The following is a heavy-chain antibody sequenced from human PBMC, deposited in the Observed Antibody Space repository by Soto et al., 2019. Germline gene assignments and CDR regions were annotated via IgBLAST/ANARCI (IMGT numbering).Heavy chain of an antibody. CDR2: IDSSGTDS. CDR3: ARGWFGPDV. D-gene: IGHD3-10*01. J-gene: IGHJ6*04. Sequence: EVQLVESGGGLVQPGGSLRLSCAASGFTLSGRSMHWVRQAPGKGLVYVSGIDSSGTDSSYADSVKGRFTSSRDNAKNVLFLQMNSLRVEDTAVYYCARGWFGPDVWGKGTTVTVSS. CDR1: GFTLSGRS. V-gene: IGHV3-74*01.